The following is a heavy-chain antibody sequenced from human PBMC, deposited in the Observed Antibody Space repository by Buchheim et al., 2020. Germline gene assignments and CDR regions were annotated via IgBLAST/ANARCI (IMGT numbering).Heavy chain of an antibody. V-gene: IGHV3-30*01. Sequence: QVQLVESGGGVVQPGRSLRLSCAASGFTFSSYAMHWVRQAPGKGLEWVAVISYDGSNKYYADSVKGRFTISRDNSKNTLSLQMNSLRAEDTAVYYCARDLEGGSSMDVWGQGTT. J-gene: IGHJ6*02. CDR2: ISYDGSNK. CDR1: GFTFSSYA. D-gene: IGHD1-1*01. CDR3: ARDLEGGSSMDV.